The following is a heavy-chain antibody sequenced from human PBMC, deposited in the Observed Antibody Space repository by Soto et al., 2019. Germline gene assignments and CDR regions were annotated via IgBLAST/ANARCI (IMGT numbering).Heavy chain of an antibody. D-gene: IGHD5-12*01. J-gene: IGHJ4*02. V-gene: IGHV4-31*03. CDR2: IYYTGST. CDR1: GGSISSGGYY. Sequence: QVQLQESGPGLAKPSQTLSLTCTVSGGSISSGGYYWSWIRQHPGKGLEWIGYIYYTGSTYSNPSLMSRVTISVDTSKNQFSLRLSSVTAADTAVYYCARDSGYDSTYFDYWGQGTLVTVSS. CDR3: ARDSGYDSTYFDY.